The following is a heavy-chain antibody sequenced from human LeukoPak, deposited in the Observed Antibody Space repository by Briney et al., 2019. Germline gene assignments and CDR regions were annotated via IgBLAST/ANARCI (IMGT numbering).Heavy chain of an antibody. CDR1: GGSISSYY. V-gene: IGHV4-59*01. CDR2: IYYSGST. Sequence: SETLSLTCTVSGGSISSYYWSWIRQPPGKGLEWIGYIYYSGSTNSNPSLKSRVTISVDTSKNQFSLKLNSVTAADTAVYYCARHIKSGYSTSWSSFDYWGQGTLVTVSS. D-gene: IGHD6-13*01. J-gene: IGHJ4*02. CDR3: ARHIKSGYSTSWSSFDY.